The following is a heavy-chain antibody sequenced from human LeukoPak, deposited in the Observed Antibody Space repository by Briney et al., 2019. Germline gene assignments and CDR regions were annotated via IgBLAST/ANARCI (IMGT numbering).Heavy chain of an antibody. CDR2: INHSGST. Sequence: SETLSLTCAVYGGSFSGYYWSWIRQPPGKGLEWLGEINHSGSTNYNPSLKSRVTISVDTSKNQFSLKLSSVTAADTAVYYCARGRRGTYYDFWSGSAYFDYWGQGTLVTVSS. D-gene: IGHD3-3*01. CDR1: GGSFSGYY. V-gene: IGHV4-34*01. J-gene: IGHJ4*02. CDR3: ARGRRGTYYDFWSGSAYFDY.